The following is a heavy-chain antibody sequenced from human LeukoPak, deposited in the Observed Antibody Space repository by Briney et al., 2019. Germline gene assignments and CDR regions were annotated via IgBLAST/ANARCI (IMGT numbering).Heavy chain of an antibody. CDR3: ANREYNAP. V-gene: IGHV3-23*01. CDR1: GSIFSSYA. J-gene: IGHJ5*02. D-gene: IGHD1-14*01. Sequence: GGSLRLSCAASGSIFSSYAMTWIRQAPGKGLEWVSAISGSGSNTYYADSVKGRFTVSRDNSENTLYLQMNSLRAEDTAVYYCANREYNAPWGQGTLVTVSS. CDR2: ISGSGSNT.